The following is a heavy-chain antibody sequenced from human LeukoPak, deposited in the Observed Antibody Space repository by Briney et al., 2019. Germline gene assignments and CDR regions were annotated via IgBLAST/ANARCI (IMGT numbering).Heavy chain of an antibody. Sequence: SETLSLTCTVSGGSISSSSYYWGWLRQPPGTGLEWIGEINHSGSTNYNPSLKSRVTISVDTSKNQFSLKLSSVTAADTAVYYCARGPSSSWYGWPWYFDLWGRGTLVTVSS. CDR1: GGSISSSSYY. V-gene: IGHV4-39*07. CDR2: INHSGST. CDR3: ARGPSSSWYGWPWYFDL. J-gene: IGHJ2*01. D-gene: IGHD6-13*01.